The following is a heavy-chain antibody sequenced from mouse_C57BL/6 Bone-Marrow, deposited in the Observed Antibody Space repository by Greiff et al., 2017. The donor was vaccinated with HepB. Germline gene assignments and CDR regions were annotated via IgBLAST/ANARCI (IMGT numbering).Heavy chain of an antibody. CDR1: GFTFSSYA. J-gene: IGHJ4*01. CDR2: ISDGGSYT. V-gene: IGHV5-4*01. Sequence: EVQVVESGGGLVKPGGSLKLSCAASGFTFSSYAMSWVRQTPEKRLEWVATISDGGSYTYYPDNVKGRFTISRDNARNTLYLQMSSLKSEDTAMYYCTRDDYGSSRAMDYWGQGTSVTVSS. D-gene: IGHD1-1*01. CDR3: TRDDYGSSRAMDY.